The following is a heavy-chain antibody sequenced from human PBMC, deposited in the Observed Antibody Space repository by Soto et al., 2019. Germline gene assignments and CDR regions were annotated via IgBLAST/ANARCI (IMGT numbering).Heavy chain of an antibody. Sequence: GGSLRLSCAASGFTFSSYAMSWVRQAPGKGLEWVSAISGSGGSTYYADSVKDRFTISRDNSKNTLYLQMNSLRAEDTAVYYCAKDVNRAYGDYEGLFDYWGQGTLVTVSS. CDR3: AKDVNRAYGDYEGLFDY. CDR1: GFTFSSYA. D-gene: IGHD4-17*01. V-gene: IGHV3-23*01. CDR2: ISGSGGST. J-gene: IGHJ4*02.